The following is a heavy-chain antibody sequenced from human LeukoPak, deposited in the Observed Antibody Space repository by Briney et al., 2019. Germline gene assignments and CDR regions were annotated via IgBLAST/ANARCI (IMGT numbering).Heavy chain of an antibody. CDR1: GGSTNTYC. D-gene: IGHD5-12*01. V-gene: IGHV4-4*07. Sequence: NPPETLRVTCTVAGGSTNTYCWSWIRQPAEKGLYFIGRIYPSGSTYYNPSLESRVTISIDKSKNQFSLRLTSVTAADTAVYYCARDRSGYSEYYFDYWGQGSLVTVSS. CDR3: ARDRSGYSEYYFDY. CDR2: IYPSGST. J-gene: IGHJ4*02.